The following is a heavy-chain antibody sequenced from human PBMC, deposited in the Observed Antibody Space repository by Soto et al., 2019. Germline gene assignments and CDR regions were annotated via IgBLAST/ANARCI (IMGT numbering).Heavy chain of an antibody. J-gene: IGHJ4*02. Sequence: SETLSLTCTVSGGSISSYYWSWIRRPPGKGLEWIGYIYYSGSTNYNPSLKSRVTISVDTSKNQFSLKLSSVTAADTAVYYCARDGSGYPGGFDYWGQGTLVTVSS. V-gene: IGHV4-59*01. CDR2: IYYSGST. CDR3: ARDGSGYPGGFDY. CDR1: GGSISSYY. D-gene: IGHD3-22*01.